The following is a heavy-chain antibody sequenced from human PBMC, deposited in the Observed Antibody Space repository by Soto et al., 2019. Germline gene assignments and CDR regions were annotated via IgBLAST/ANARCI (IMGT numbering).Heavy chain of an antibody. CDR2: IYYSGST. D-gene: IGHD2-15*01. CDR3: ASGYCSGGSCYSVWSY. V-gene: IGHV4-59*01. J-gene: IGHJ4*02. CDR1: GGSISSYY. Sequence: SETLSLTCPVSGGSISSYYWSWIRQPPGKGLEWIGYIYYSGSTNYNPSLKSRVTISVDTSKNQFSLKLSSVTAADTAVYYCASGYCSGGSCYSVWSYWGQGTLVTVSS.